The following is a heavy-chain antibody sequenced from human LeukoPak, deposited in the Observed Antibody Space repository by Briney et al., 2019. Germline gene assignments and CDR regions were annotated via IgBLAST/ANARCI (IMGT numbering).Heavy chain of an antibody. CDR2: ISGSGGST. CDR3: AKDMYPYGSGSYPQFDY. Sequence: PGGSLRLSCAAPGFTFSSYAMSWVRQAPGKGLEWVSAISGSGGSTYYADSVKGRFTISRDNSKNTLYLQMNSLRAEDTAVYYCAKDMYPYGSGSYPQFDYWGQGTLVTVSS. D-gene: IGHD3-10*01. CDR1: GFTFSSYA. V-gene: IGHV3-23*01. J-gene: IGHJ4*02.